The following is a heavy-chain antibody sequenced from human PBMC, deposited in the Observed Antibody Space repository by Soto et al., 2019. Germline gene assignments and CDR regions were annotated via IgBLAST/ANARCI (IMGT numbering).Heavy chain of an antibody. CDR3: ARDLSWGSKWYYYMDV. CDR1: GFTISGNA. J-gene: IGHJ6*03. D-gene: IGHD3-16*01. V-gene: IGHV3-48*02. Sequence: EVQLVESGGGLVQPGGSLRLSCAASGFTISGNAMNCVRQAPGRGLEWVSYISSSSTNIHYADSVRGRFTISRDNAKNSLYLQMNSLRDEDTAVYRCARDLSWGSKWYYYMDVWGKGTTVTVSS. CDR2: ISSSSTNI.